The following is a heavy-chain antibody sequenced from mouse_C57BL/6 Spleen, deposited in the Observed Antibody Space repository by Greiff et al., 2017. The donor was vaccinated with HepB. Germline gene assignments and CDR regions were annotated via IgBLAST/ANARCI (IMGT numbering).Heavy chain of an antibody. V-gene: IGHV1-26*01. D-gene: IGHD5-1*01. CDR1: GYTFTDYY. CDR2: INPNNGGT. CDR3: AMDEYPAWFAY. J-gene: IGHJ3*01. Sequence: VQLQQSGPELVKPGASVKISCKASGYTFTDYYMNWVKQSHGKSLEWIGDINPNNGGTSYNQKFKGKATLTVDKSSSTAYMELRSLTSEDSAVYYCAMDEYPAWFAYWGQGTLVTVSA.